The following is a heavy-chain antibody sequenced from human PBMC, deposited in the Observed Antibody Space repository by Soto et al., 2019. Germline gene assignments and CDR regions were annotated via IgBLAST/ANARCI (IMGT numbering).Heavy chain of an antibody. CDR2: ASRSGSGT. V-gene: IGHV3-23*01. Sequence: EVQLLESGGGSVHPGESLRLSCAASGFTFSDFAMAWVRQAPGKGLEWVSSASRSGSGTYYADSVKGRFTISRDNSKNTLFLHMTNLRAGDTALYFCAKGRPGVAAAPDYWGQGTLVTVSS. CDR3: AKGRPGVAAAPDY. CDR1: GFTFSDFA. D-gene: IGHD2-21*01. J-gene: IGHJ4*02.